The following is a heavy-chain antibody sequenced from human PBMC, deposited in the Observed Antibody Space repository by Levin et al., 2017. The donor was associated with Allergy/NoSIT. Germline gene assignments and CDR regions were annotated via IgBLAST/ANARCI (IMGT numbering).Heavy chain of an antibody. CDR3: ASRIDYGDYVGPEAL. Sequence: GESLKISCAASGFTVSSNYMSWVRQAPGKGLEWVSVIYSGGSTYYADSVKGRFTISRDNSKNTLYLQMNSLRAEDTAVYYCASRIDYGDYVGPEALWGQGTLVTVSS. CDR2: IYSGGST. D-gene: IGHD4-17*01. J-gene: IGHJ4*02. CDR1: GFTVSSNY. V-gene: IGHV3-53*01.